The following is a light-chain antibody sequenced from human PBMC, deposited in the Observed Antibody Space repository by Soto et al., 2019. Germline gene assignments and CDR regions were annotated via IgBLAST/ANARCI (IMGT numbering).Light chain of an antibody. J-gene: IGLJ1*01. Sequence: QSVLTQPPSVSGAPGQRVTISCTGSSSNIGAGYDVHWYDQLPGTAPKLLIFGNSNRPSGVPYRFSGSKSGTSASLAITGLQAEDEADYYCQSYDSNLSAYVFGTGTKLTVL. CDR1: SSNIGAGYD. CDR3: QSYDSNLSAYV. V-gene: IGLV1-40*01. CDR2: GNS.